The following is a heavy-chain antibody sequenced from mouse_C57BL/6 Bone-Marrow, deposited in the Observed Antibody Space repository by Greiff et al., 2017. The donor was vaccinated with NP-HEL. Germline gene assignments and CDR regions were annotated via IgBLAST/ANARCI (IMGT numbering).Heavy chain of an antibody. V-gene: IGHV1-15*01. CDR3: SFYYPTFDY. J-gene: IGHJ2*01. CDR2: IDPETGGT. D-gene: IGHD1-1*01. Sequence: VQLQQSGAELVRPGASVTLSCKASGYTFTDYEMHWVKQTPVHGLEWIGAIDPETGGTAYNQKFKGKAILTADKSSSTAYMELRSLTSEDSAVYYCSFYYPTFDYWGQGTTLPVSS. CDR1: GYTFTDYE.